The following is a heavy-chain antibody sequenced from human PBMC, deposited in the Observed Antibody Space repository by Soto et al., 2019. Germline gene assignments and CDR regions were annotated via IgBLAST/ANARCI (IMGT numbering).Heavy chain of an antibody. CDR3: AKDNYDFWSGNVGYFDY. V-gene: IGHV3-30*18. D-gene: IGHD3-3*01. J-gene: IGHJ4*02. CDR2: ISYDGSNK. CDR1: GFTFSSYG. Sequence: GGSLRLSCAASGFTFSSYGMHWVRQAPGKGLEWVAVISYDGSNKYYADSVKGRFTISRDNSKNTLYLQMNSLRAEDTAVYYCAKDNYDFWSGNVGYFDYWGQGT.